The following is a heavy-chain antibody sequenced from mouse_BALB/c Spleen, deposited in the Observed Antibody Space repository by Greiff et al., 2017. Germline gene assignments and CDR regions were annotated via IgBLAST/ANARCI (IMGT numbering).Heavy chain of an antibody. D-gene: IGHD1-1*02. CDR1: GYPFTSYW. Sequence: QVQLQQPGAELVRPGASVKLSCKASGYPFTSYWINWVKQSPGQGLEWIGNIYPSDSYTNYNQKFKDQATLTVDKSSSTAYMQLSSTTSEDSAVYYCTRSGRLHAMDDWGQGTSVTVSS. CDR3: TRSGRLHAMDD. V-gene: IGHV1-69*02. J-gene: IGHJ4*01. CDR2: IYPSDSYT.